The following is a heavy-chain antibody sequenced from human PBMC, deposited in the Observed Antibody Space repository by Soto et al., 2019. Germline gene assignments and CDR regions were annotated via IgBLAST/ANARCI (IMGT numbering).Heavy chain of an antibody. J-gene: IGHJ6*02. CDR2: IYYSGST. Sequence: QVQLQESGPGLVKPSQTLSLTCTVSGGSISSGGYYWSWIRQHPGEGLEWIGYIYYSGSTYYNPSLKSRVTISVDTSKNQFSLKLSSVPAADTAVYYCARDKKRDYGSGSHGGMDVWGQGTTVTVSS. D-gene: IGHD3-10*01. CDR3: ARDKKRDYGSGSHGGMDV. CDR1: GGSISSGGYY. V-gene: IGHV4-31*03.